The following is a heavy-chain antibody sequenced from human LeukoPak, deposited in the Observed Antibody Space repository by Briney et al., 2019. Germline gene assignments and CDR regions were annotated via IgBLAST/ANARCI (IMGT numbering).Heavy chain of an antibody. CDR1: GGSVSSSSYY. V-gene: IGHV4-39*01. J-gene: IGHJ4*02. Sequence: SETLSLTCTDSGGSVSSSSYYWGWVRQPPGKGLEWIGSIYYSGSTYYNPSLKSRVTISVDTSKNQFSLKLSSVIAADTAVYYCARQVRVAARPPYFDYWGQGTLVTVSS. CDR3: ARQVRVAARPPYFDY. CDR2: IYYSGST. D-gene: IGHD6-6*01.